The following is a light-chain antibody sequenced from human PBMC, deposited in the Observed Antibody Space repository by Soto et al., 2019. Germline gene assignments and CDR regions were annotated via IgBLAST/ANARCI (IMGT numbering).Light chain of an antibody. CDR2: EVS. V-gene: IGLV2-14*01. CDR1: SSDVGGYNY. J-gene: IGLJ2*01. Sequence: QSALTQPASVSGSPGQSITISCTGTSSDVGGYNYVSWYQQHPGKAPKLMIYEVSNRPSGVSNRFSGSKSGTSASLAISGLRSEDEADYYCSAWDDSLSGVVFGGGTKVTVL. CDR3: SAWDDSLSGVV.